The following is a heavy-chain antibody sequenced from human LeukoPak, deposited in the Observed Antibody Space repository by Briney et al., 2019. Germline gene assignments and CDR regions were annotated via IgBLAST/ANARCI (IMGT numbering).Heavy chain of an antibody. CDR1: GFTFNTYA. CDR2: IRSSGVST. V-gene: IGHV3-23*01. J-gene: IGHJ1*01. D-gene: IGHD2-8*01. CDR3: ASMYFSQYLQH. Sequence: GGSLRLSCAASGFTFNTYAMSWVRQAPGKGLEWVSGIRSSGVSTYYADSVKGRFTISRDNSKNTLYLQMNSLRAEDTAVYYCASMYFSQYLQHWGQGTLVTVSS.